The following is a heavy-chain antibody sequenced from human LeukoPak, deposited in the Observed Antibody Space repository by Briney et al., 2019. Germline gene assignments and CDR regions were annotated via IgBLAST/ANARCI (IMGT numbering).Heavy chain of an antibody. CDR1: GFTFSTYA. CDR2: ISGTGGST. J-gene: IGHJ4*02. D-gene: IGHD6-13*01. V-gene: IGHV3-23*01. CDR3: TKGPAAAGQGY. Sequence: GRSLRLSCAASGFTFSTYAMSWVRQAPGKGLEWVSGISGTGGSTYYADSVKGRFTISRDNSKNTLYLQINSLRAEDTAVYYCTKGPAAAGQGYWGRGTLVTVSS.